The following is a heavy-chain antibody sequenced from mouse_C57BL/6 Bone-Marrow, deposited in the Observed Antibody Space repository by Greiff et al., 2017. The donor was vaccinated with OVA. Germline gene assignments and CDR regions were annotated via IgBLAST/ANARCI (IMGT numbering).Heavy chain of an antibody. CDR1: GYTFTSYW. J-gene: IGHJ2*01. CDR3: ARGAGSYY. V-gene: IGHV1-64*01. Sequence: VQLQQPGAELVKPGASVKLSCKASGYTFTSYWMHWVKQRPGQGLEWIGMIHPNSGSTNYNEKFTSKATLTVDKSSSTTYMQLSSLTSEDSAVYYCARGAGSYYWGQGTTLTVSS. CDR2: IHPNSGST.